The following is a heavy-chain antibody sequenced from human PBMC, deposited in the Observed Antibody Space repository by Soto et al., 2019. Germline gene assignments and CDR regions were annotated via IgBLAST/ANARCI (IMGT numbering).Heavy chain of an antibody. CDR3: ARGGTRSRELLTY. CDR2: IYRSGSA. V-gene: IGHV4-4*07. D-gene: IGHD2-21*02. J-gene: IGHJ4*02. Sequence: VRLQESGPGLMKPSETLSLTCTVTGGSISDYYWSWIRQPAGKGLEWIGRIYRSGSADYSPSLRPRVALSVDTSKRQVSLRATSVTAADTAIYYCARGGTRSRELLTYWGSGTVVTVSS. CDR1: GGSISDYY.